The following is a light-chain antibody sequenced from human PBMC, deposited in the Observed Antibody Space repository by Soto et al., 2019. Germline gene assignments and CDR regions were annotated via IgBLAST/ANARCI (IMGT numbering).Light chain of an antibody. CDR2: TTS. J-gene: IGKJ5*01. CDR3: QQSYSTQIT. Sequence: DIQMTQSPSSLSASVGDTVTITCRPSQSISTYLNWYQQKPGKAPNLLIYTTSSLHSGVPSRFSGSGSGTDFTLTISSLQPEDFATYYCQQSYSTQITFGQGTRLDIK. CDR1: QSISTY. V-gene: IGKV1-39*01.